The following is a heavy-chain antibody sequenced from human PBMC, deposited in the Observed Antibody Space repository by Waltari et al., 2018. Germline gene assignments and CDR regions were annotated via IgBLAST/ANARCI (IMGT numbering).Heavy chain of an antibody. CDR3: ARAYGGHRYNWKQTHWFDP. CDR1: GGSFSGYY. V-gene: IGHV4-34*01. Sequence: QVQLQQWGAGLLKPSETLSLTCAVYGGSFSGYYWSWIRQPPGKGLEWIGEINHSGSTNSNPSLKSRVTISVDTSKNQFSLKLSSVTAADTAVYYCARAYGGHRYNWKQTHWFDPWGQGTLVTVSS. CDR2: INHSGST. D-gene: IGHD1-20*01. J-gene: IGHJ5*02.